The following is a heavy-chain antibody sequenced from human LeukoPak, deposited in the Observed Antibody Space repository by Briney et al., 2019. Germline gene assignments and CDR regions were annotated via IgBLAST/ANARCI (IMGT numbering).Heavy chain of an antibody. D-gene: IGHD1-26*01. CDR2: ISAYNGNT. CDR3: ARDITSGSYSPEPGY. CDR1: GYTFTSYG. Sequence: ASVKLSCTASGYTFTSYGISWVRQAPGQGLEWMGWISAYNGNTNYAQKLQGRVTMTTDTSTSTAYMQLRSLRSDDTAAYYCARDITSGSYSPEPGYWGEGTLVTVS. J-gene: IGHJ4*02. V-gene: IGHV1-18*01.